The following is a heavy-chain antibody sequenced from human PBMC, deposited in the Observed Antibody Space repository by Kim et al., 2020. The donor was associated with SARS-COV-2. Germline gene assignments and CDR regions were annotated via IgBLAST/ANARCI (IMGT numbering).Heavy chain of an antibody. D-gene: IGHD3-16*01. V-gene: IGHV3-48*02. Sequence: STIYYADSVKGRFTISRDNAKNYLYLQMNSLRDEDTAVYYCARVRGGANDYWGQGTLVTVSS. CDR3: ARVRGGANDY. J-gene: IGHJ4*02. CDR2: STI.